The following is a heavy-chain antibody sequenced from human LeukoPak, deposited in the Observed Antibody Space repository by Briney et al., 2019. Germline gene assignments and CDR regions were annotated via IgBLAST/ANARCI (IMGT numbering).Heavy chain of an antibody. J-gene: IGHJ3*02. Sequence: ASVKVSCKASGYTFNKYGISWLRQAPGQGLAWMGWSSTYNGDTKSAQKLQGRVTMTADTPTSTAYMELRSLRSDDTAMYYCARDRSGSLLAFDIWGQGTMVTVSS. D-gene: IGHD3-10*01. V-gene: IGHV1-18*01. CDR3: ARDRSGSLLAFDI. CDR1: GYTFNKYG. CDR2: SSTYNGDT.